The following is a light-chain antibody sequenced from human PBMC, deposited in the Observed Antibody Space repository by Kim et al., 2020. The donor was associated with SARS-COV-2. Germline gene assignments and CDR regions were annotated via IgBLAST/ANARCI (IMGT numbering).Light chain of an antibody. V-gene: IGLV4-69*01. CDR3: QTWGTGTLV. CDR2: VYADGSH. CDR1: SGHSTYA. Sequence: ASVKLTCTLSSGHSTYAIAWHQQQSEKGPRYLMNVYADGSHTRGDGIPDRFSGSSSGAERYLTISSLQFDDEADYYCQTWGTGTLVFGGGTKVTVL. J-gene: IGLJ2*01.